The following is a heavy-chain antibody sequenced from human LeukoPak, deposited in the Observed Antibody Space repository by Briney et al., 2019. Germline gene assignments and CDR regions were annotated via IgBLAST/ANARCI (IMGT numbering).Heavy chain of an antibody. V-gene: IGHV3-23*01. CDR3: AKIRKGTGYYDY. D-gene: IGHD3/OR15-3a*01. J-gene: IGHJ4*02. Sequence: GGSLRLACAASGFTFSGYVMNWVRQAPGKGLEWVSDISGTGSNTYYTDSVKGRFTISRDNSKNTLYLQMDSLRAEDTAVYYCAKIRKGTGYYDYWGQGTLVTVCS. CDR2: ISGTGSNT. CDR1: GFTFSGYV.